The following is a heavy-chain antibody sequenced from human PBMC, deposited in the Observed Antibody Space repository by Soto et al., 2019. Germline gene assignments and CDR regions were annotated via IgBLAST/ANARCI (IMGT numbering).Heavy chain of an antibody. D-gene: IGHD4-17*01. CDR2: IYYSGST. Sequence: KPSETLSLTXTVSGGSISSGDYYWSWIRQPPGKGPEWIGYIYYSGSTYYNPSLKSRVTISVDTSKNQFSLKLSSVTAADTAVYYCAREIYGPWFDPWGQGTLVTVSS. V-gene: IGHV4-30-4*01. CDR1: GGSISSGDYY. CDR3: AREIYGPWFDP. J-gene: IGHJ5*02.